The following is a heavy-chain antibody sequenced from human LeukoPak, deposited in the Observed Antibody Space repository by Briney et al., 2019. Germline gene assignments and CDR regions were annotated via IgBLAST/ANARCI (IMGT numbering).Heavy chain of an antibody. CDR2: IYYSGST. V-gene: IGHV4-59*01. CDR1: GGSISSYY. CDR3: ARETSQKGAHYMDV. Sequence: PSETLSLTCTVSGGSISSYYWSWIRQPPGKGLEWIGYIYYSGSTNYNPSLKSRVTISVDTSKKQFSLKLTSVTVADTAVYYCARETSQKGAHYMDVWGKGTTVTISS. D-gene: IGHD3-16*01. J-gene: IGHJ6*03.